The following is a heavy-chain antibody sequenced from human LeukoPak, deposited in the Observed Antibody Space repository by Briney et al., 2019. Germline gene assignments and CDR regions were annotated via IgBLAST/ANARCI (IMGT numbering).Heavy chain of an antibody. D-gene: IGHD6-19*01. J-gene: IGHJ4*02. CDR3: VKTTGYSSDPLDC. Sequence: PGGSLRLSCAASGFTFSSYSMNWVRQAPGKGLEYVSAMNGRFTISRDNSKNTLYLQMSSLRAEDTAVYYCVKTTGYSSDPLDCWGQGTLVTVSP. V-gene: IGHV3-64D*06. CDR1: GFTFSSYS.